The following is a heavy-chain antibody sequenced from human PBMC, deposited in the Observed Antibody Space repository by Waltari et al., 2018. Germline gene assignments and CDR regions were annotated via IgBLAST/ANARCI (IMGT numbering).Heavy chain of an antibody. CDR2: TKGGGNT. V-gene: IGHV3-53*01. CDR1: GFIVSNNY. J-gene: IGHJ6*02. Sequence: EVQLVESGGGLIQPGGSVRLSCAASGFIVSNNYMSWVRQAPGKGLEGVSVTKGGGNTFYSDSVKGRFTISTDDSSNTLSLQMNSLRVEDTAVYYCASDPGFANGMDGWGQGTTVTVSS. CDR3: ASDPGFANGMDG.